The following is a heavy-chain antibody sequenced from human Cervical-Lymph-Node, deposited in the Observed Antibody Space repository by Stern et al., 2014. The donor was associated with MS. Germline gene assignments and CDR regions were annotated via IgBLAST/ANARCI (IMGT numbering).Heavy chain of an antibody. J-gene: IGHJ4*02. CDR2: VLCVRGN. CDR1: GVSISSGGYY. CDR3: ANGGDEYNPIDY. V-gene: IGHV4-31*03. D-gene: IGHD5-24*01. Sequence: QVQLQESGPGLLKPSQTLSLSCTVSGVSISSGGYYWSWIRQLPGKGLEWIGYVLCVRGNSYNQSVTSRVSISVDTSKNQFSLNLRSVTAADTAVYYCANGGDEYNPIDYWGQGTLVIVST.